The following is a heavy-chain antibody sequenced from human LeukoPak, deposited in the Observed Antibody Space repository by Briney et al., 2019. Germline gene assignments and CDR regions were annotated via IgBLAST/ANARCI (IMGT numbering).Heavy chain of an antibody. V-gene: IGHV1-2*02. J-gene: IGHJ5*02. D-gene: IGHD2-2*01. CDR2: INPNSGGT. CDR3: ARGGDCSSTSCHISWFDP. CDR1: GYTFTGYY. Sequence: APVKVSCKASGYTFTGYYMHWVRQAPGQGLEWMGWINPNSGGTNYAQKFQGRVTMTRDTSISTAYMELSRLRSDDTAVYYCARGGDCSSTSCHISWFDPWGQGTLVTVSS.